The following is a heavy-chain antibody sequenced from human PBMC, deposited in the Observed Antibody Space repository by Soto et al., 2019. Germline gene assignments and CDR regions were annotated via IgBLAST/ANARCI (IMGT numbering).Heavy chain of an antibody. CDR3: AILGAGVVTDYYGMDV. CDR2: ISGSGGST. CDR1: GFTFSSYA. J-gene: IGHJ6*02. V-gene: IGHV3-23*01. Sequence: PGGSLRLSCAASGFTFSSYAMSWVRQAPGKGLEWVSAISGSGGSTYYADSVKGRFTISRDNSKNTLYLQMNSLRAEDTAVYYCAILGAGVVTDYYGMDVWGQGTTVTVS. D-gene: IGHD2-21*02.